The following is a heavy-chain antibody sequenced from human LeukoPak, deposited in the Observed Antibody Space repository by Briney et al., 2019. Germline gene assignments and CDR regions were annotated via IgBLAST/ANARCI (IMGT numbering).Heavy chain of an antibody. V-gene: IGHV1-3*04. CDR3: ARNTETAIPLPYYFDY. D-gene: IGHD2-21*02. Sequence: ASVKVSCKDSGYTFTSCAMHWVRQAPGQRLECMGWINTGNGNTKYSQKFQGRVTITRDTSASTAYMDLSSLRSEDTAVYYCARNTETAIPLPYYFDYWGQGTLVTVSS. CDR1: GYTFTSCA. CDR2: INTGNGNT. J-gene: IGHJ4*02.